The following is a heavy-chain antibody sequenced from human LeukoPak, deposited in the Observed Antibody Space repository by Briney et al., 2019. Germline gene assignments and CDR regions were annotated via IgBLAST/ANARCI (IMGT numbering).Heavy chain of an antibody. J-gene: IGHJ5*02. CDR3: ARHQEDDFWSGLNWFDP. CDR2: IYYSGST. Sequence: SETLSLTCTVSGGSISNSYYWGWIRQPPGKGLEWIGSIYYSGSTYYNPSLKSRVTISVDTSKSQFSLKLSSVAAADTAVYYCARHQEDDFWSGLNWFDPWGQGTLVTVSS. D-gene: IGHD3-3*01. V-gene: IGHV4-39*01. CDR1: GGSISNSYY.